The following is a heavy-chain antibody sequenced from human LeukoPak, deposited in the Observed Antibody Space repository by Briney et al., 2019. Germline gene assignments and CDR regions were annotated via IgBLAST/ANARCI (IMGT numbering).Heavy chain of an antibody. Sequence: PSETLSLTCAVYGGSCDDYYCSWLRQPPGKGLEWIGEIHPSGIFYYNSSLLSRVTISIDTSKSQFSLRLTSVTAADTATYYCARLTLTGVAGRGWFDAWGQGTLVIVSS. CDR2: IHPSGIF. V-gene: IGHV4-34*01. CDR3: ARLTLTGVAGRGWFDA. D-gene: IGHD3-3*01. CDR1: GGSCDDYY. J-gene: IGHJ5*02.